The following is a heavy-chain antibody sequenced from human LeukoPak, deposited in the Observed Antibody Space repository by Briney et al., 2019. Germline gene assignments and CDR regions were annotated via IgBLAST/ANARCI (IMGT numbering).Heavy chain of an antibody. CDR2: INPNSGGT. Sequence: ASVKVSCKASGYTFTGYYMHWVRQAPGQGLEWMGWINPNSGGTNYAQEFQGRVTMTRDTSISTAYMELSRLRSDDTAVYYCARVCYYYYMDVWGKGTTVTVSS. J-gene: IGHJ6*03. V-gene: IGHV1-2*02. CDR1: GYTFTGYY. CDR3: ARVCYYYYMDV.